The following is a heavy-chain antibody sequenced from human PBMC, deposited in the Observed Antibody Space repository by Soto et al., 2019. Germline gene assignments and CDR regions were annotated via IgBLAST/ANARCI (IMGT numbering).Heavy chain of an antibody. Sequence: PGGSLRLSCAASGFTFSSYAMNWVRQAPGKGLEGVAAISGSGGSTYYADSVKGRFTISRDSSKNTLYLQMNSLRAEDTAGYYCATGKDWLPGLILNIWGKGTMVTVS. D-gene: IGHD3-9*01. CDR2: ISGSGGST. V-gene: IGHV3-23*01. CDR1: GFTFSSYA. J-gene: IGHJ3*02. CDR3: ATGKDWLPGLILNI.